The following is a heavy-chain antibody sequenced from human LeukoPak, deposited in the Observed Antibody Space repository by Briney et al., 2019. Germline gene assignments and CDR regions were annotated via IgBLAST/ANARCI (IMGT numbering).Heavy chain of an antibody. D-gene: IGHD6-6*01. CDR3: ARYSSSSGGAAYYLDY. J-gene: IGHJ4*01. CDR1: GFTFSDYY. CDR2: ISSSGSTI. V-gene: IGHV3-11*04. Sequence: GGSLRLSCAASGFTFSDYYMSWIRQAPGKGLEWVSYISSSGSTIYYADSVQGRFTISRDNAKNILYLQINSLRSEDTAVYYCARYSSSSGGAAYYLDYWGHGTLVTVSS.